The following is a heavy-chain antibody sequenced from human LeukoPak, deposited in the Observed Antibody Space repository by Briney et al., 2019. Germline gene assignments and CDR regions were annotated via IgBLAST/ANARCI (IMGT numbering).Heavy chain of an antibody. J-gene: IGHJ4*02. D-gene: IGHD2-8*01. Sequence: ASVKVSCKASGYTFTSYGISWVRQAPGQGLEWMGWVSAYNGNTNYAQKLQGRVTMTTDTSTSTAYMELRSLRSDDTAVYYCARGKYCTNGVCYYFDYWGQGTLVTVSS. CDR2: VSAYNGNT. V-gene: IGHV1-18*01. CDR3: ARGKYCTNGVCYYFDY. CDR1: GYTFTSYG.